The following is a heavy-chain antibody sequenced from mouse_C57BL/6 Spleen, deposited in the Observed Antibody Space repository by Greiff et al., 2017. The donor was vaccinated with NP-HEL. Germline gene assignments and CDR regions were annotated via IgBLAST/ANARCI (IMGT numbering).Heavy chain of an antibody. J-gene: IGHJ2*01. CDR3: AREDYYFDY. CDR1: GFTFSSYG. V-gene: IGHV5-6*02. CDR2: ISSGGSYT. Sequence: DVKLVESGGDLVKPGGSLKLSCAASGFTFSSYGMSWVRQTPDKRLEWVATISSGGSYTYYPDSVKGRFTISRDNAKNTLYLQMSSLKSEDTAMYDCAREDYYFDYWGQGTTLTVSS.